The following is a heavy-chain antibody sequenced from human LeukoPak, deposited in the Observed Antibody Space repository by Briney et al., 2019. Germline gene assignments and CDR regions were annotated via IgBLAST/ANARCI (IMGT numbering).Heavy chain of an antibody. Sequence: GGSLRLSCAASGSTLNNYAMSWVRQAPGKGLEWVSIINNSGGSTYYADSVKGRFTISRDPPKNTLYLQMNSLRAEDTALYYCARKYSGTNPFDYWGQGTLVTVSS. CDR1: GSTLNNYA. J-gene: IGHJ4*02. CDR3: ARKYSGTNPFDY. CDR2: INNSGGST. D-gene: IGHD1-26*01. V-gene: IGHV3-23*01.